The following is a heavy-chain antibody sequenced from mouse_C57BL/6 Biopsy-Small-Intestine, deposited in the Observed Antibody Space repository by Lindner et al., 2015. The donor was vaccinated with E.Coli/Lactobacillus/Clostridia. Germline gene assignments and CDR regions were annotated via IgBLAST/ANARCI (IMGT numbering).Heavy chain of an antibody. V-gene: IGHV1-81*01. Sequence: SVKVSCKASGYTFTSYGISWVRQAPGQGLEWMGWISPHTGNTNHAQKLQGRVTMTTDTSTSTAYMELRSLRSDDTAVYYCARETYYYGSGGHCFDSWGQGTLVTVSS. CDR3: ARETYYYGSGGHCFDS. CDR1: GYTFTSYG. D-gene: IGHD1-1*02. J-gene: IGHJ4*01. CDR2: ISPHTGNT.